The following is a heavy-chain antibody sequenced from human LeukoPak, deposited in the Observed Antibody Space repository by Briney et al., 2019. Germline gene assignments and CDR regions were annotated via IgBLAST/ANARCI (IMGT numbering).Heavy chain of an antibody. CDR2: TNHSGST. J-gene: IGHJ4*02. CDR3: ARRADSSGWYWDY. Sequence: SETLSLTCAVYGGSFSGYYWSWIRQPPGKGLEWIGETNHSGSTNYNPSLKSRVTISVDTSKNQFSLKLSSVTAADTAVYYCARRADSSGWYWDYWGQGTLVTVSS. CDR1: GGSFSGYY. D-gene: IGHD6-19*01. V-gene: IGHV4-34*01.